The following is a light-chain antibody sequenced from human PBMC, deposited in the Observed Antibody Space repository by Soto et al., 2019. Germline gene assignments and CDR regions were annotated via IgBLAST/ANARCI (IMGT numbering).Light chain of an antibody. CDR1: SSNIGAGYP. CDR3: QSYGSTLSAYV. J-gene: IGLJ1*01. CDR2: GNS. Sequence: QAVVTQPPSVSGAPGQRVTIYCTGTSSNIGAGYPVHWYQQLPGTAPKLLIFGNSNRPSGVPDRFSGSRSGLAITGLQAEDEADYNCQSYGSTLSAYVFGAGTKLTVL. V-gene: IGLV1-40*01.